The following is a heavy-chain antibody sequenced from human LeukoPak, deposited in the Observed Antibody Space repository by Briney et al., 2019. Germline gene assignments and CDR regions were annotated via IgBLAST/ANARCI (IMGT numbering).Heavy chain of an antibody. Sequence: SETLSLTCTVSGGTISRGAYYWTWIRQLPGKGLEWIGHIFYSGRTYYNPSLKSRITMSVDTSGTHFSLRLTSVTVADTAVYYCARRTGKLFYYMDIWGKGTTVTVSS. J-gene: IGHJ6*03. D-gene: IGHD3/OR15-3a*01. CDR3: ARRTGKLFYYMDI. CDR1: GGTISRGAYY. V-gene: IGHV4-31*03. CDR2: IFYSGRT.